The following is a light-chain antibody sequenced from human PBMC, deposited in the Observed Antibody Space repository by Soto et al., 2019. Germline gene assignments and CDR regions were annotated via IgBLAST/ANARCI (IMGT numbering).Light chain of an antibody. CDR2: WAS. V-gene: IGKV4-1*01. CDR3: QQYYSIPLT. Sequence: DIVLTQSPHSLPVSLGERATVNCKSSQTISYSSNNKNYVAWYQQKPGQPPKLLIYWASTRESGVPDRFRGSGSGTDFTLTIDTLQAEDVAVYYCQQYYSIPLTFGGGTKVDIK. CDR1: QTISYSSNNKNY. J-gene: IGKJ4*01.